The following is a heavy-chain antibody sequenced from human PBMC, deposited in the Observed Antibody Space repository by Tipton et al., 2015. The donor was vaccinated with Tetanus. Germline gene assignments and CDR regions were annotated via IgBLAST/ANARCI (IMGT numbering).Heavy chain of an antibody. Sequence: TLSLTCTVSGASINAGGYLWTWVRQRPGKGLEWIGNIYYTALTSYTPSLSSRVTISVDSSKNHFSLNLTSVTAADTAVYFCARGLPREPFYLDYWGQGKQVTVSS. CDR1: GASINAGGYL. J-gene: IGHJ4*02. CDR3: ARGLPREPFYLDY. CDR2: IYYTALT. V-gene: IGHV4-31*03. D-gene: IGHD1-26*01.